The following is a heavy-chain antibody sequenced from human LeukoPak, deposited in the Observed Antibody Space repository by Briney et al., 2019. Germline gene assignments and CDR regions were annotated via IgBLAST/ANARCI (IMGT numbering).Heavy chain of an antibody. CDR3: ARERLRFSLRAFDI. J-gene: IGHJ3*02. CDR2: IYYSGST. CDR1: GGSISSSSYY. Sequence: PSETLSLTCTVSGGSISSSSYYWGWIRQPPGKGLEWIGSIYYSGSTYYNPSLKSRVTISVDTSKNQFSLKLSSVTAADTAVYYCARERLRFSLRAFDIWGQGTMVTVSS. D-gene: IGHD4-17*01. V-gene: IGHV4-39*07.